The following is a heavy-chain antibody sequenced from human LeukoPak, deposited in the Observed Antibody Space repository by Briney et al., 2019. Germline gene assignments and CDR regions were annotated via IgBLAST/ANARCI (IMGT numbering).Heavy chain of an antibody. CDR3: AKDLGTFSLGIRYYYMDV. Sequence: GRSLRLSCAASGFTFSSYAMHWVRQAPGKGLEWVAVISYDGSNKYYADSVKGRFTISRDNSKNTLYLQMNSLRAEDTAVYYCAKDLGTFSLGIRYYYMDVWGKGTTVTVSS. CDR1: GFTFSSYA. V-gene: IGHV3-30-3*01. J-gene: IGHJ6*03. CDR2: ISYDGSNK. D-gene: IGHD3-9*01.